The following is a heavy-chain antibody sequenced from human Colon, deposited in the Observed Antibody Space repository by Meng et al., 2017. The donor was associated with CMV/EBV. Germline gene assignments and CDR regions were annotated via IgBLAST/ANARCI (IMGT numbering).Heavy chain of an antibody. CDR1: GFNFSVSG. D-gene: IGHD3-3*01. CDR2: IWFDGNTK. Sequence: GESLKISCAASGFNFSVSGMHWVRQAPGKGLEWVALIWFDGNTKNFADSVKGRFTISRDNSKNTLYLQMNSLRPEDTATYFCAKDKGLRYLEWSVVRGQGTLVTVSS. J-gene: IGHJ4*02. CDR3: AKDKGLRYLEWSVV. V-gene: IGHV3-30*02.